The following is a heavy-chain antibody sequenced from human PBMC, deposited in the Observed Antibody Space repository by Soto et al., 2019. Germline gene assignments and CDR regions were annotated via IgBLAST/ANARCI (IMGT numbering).Heavy chain of an antibody. CDR1: GFTFSTHS. Sequence: EVQLVESGGGLVQPGGSLKLSCAASGFTFSTHSMNWVRQAPGRGLELVSYIHSSSSWEVYADSVRGRFTVSRDNAKNSLYLQMSSLRAEDTAVYYCVFDFWLVPTVWGKGTTVTVSS. D-gene: IGHD3-3*01. J-gene: IGHJ6*04. V-gene: IGHV3-48*01. CDR3: VFDFWLVPTV. CDR2: IHSSSSWE.